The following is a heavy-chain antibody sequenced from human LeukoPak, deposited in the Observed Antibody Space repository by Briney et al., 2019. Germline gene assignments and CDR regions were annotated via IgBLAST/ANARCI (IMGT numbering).Heavy chain of an antibody. V-gene: IGHV6-1*01. D-gene: IGHD1-7*01. CDR3: ARNYSPDFDY. J-gene: IGHJ4*02. CDR1: GDSVSSNSAA. CDR2: TYYRSKWLH. Sequence: SQTLSLTCAISGDSVSSNSAAWNWIRQSPSRGLEWLGRTYYRSKWLHDYAISVKSRITINPDTSKNQFSLQLNSVTPEGTAVYYCARNYSPDFDYWGQGTQVSVSS.